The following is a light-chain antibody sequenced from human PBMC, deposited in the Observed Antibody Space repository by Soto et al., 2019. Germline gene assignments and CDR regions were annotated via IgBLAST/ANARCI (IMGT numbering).Light chain of an antibody. CDR2: AAS. J-gene: IGKJ5*01. CDR3: QQSYSTPIT. Sequence: DIQMTQSPSFLSASVGDRVTITCRASQSISSYLNWYQQKPGKAPKFLIFAASSLQSWVPSRFSGSGSGTDFTLTISSLQPEDFATYYCQQSYSTPITFGQGTRLEIK. V-gene: IGKV1-39*01. CDR1: QSISSY.